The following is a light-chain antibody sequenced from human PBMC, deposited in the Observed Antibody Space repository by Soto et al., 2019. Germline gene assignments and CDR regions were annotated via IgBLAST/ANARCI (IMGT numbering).Light chain of an antibody. CDR3: QQYNSYSLT. CDR2: DAS. J-gene: IGKJ4*01. CDR1: QSISSW. V-gene: IGKV1-5*01. Sequence: DIQMTQSPSTLSASVGDRVTITCRASQSISSWLAWYQQKPGKAPTSLIYDASSLKSGVPSRFSGSGSGTEFTLTISSLQPDDFATYYCQQYNSYSLTFGGGTKVDIK.